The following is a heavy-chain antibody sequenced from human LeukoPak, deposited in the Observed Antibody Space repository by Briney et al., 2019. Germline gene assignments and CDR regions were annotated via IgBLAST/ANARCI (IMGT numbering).Heavy chain of an antibody. D-gene: IGHD1-26*01. CDR2: ISSSSTYI. Sequence: GSLRLSCAASGFTFSAYIMNWVRQAPGKGLEWVSSISSSSTYIYYADSVKGRFTISRDNAKNSLYLQMNILRAEDTAVYYCARAGDSGSHLFFDYWGQGTLVTVSS. CDR1: GFTFSAYI. J-gene: IGHJ4*02. V-gene: IGHV3-21*01. CDR3: ARAGDSGSHLFFDY.